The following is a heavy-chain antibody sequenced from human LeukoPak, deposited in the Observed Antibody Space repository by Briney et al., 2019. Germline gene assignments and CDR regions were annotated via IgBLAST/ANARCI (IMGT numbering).Heavy chain of an antibody. J-gene: IGHJ4*02. CDR3: ARHAGGYYDSRGYDY. CDR2: ISSTGNYI. Sequence: GGSLRLSCAASGFTFSSSGMNWVRQAPGKGLEWVSSISSTGNYIYYTESMKGRFTISRDNAKNSLFLQMNSLRAEDTAVYYCARHAGGYYDSRGYDYWGQGTLVTVSS. V-gene: IGHV3-21*06. CDR1: GFTFSSSG. D-gene: IGHD3-22*01.